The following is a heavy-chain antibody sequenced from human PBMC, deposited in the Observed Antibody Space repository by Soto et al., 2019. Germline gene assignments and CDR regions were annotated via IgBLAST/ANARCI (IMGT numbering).Heavy chain of an antibody. D-gene: IGHD2-15*01. CDR3: AREGAHYTPLDH. CDR1: GYTFTDCA. Sequence: ASVKVSCNASGYTFTDCAIHWVRQAPGQGLEWMGWINVGNGNTGYSRKFQGRVTNARDMSASTAYIEVTSLTSEDTAIYYCAREGAHYTPLDHWGQGTLVTVSS. CDR2: INVGNGNT. V-gene: IGHV1-3*01. J-gene: IGHJ4*02.